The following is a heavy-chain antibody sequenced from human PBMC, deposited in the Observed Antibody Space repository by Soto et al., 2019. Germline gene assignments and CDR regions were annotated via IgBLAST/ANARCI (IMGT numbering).Heavy chain of an antibody. CDR2: IIPIFGTA. Sequence: QVQLVQSGAEVKKPGSSVKVSCKASGGTFSSYAISWVRQAPGQGLEWMGGIIPIFGTANYAQKFQGRVTITADESTSTAYMELSSLRSEDTAVYYCARVPEYSSSSFKLYYYYGMDVWGQETTVTVSS. CDR1: GGTFSSYA. D-gene: IGHD6-6*01. CDR3: ARVPEYSSSSFKLYYYYGMDV. J-gene: IGHJ6*02. V-gene: IGHV1-69*01.